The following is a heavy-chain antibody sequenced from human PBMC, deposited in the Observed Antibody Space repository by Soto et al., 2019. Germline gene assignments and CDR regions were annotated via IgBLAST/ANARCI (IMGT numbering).Heavy chain of an antibody. CDR1: GFTFGSYA. CDR2: ISGNGGST. V-gene: IGHV3-23*01. Sequence: GGSLRLSCAASGFTFGSYAMRWVRQAPGKGLEWVSAISGNGGSTYYTDSVKGRFTISRDNSKNTLYLQMNSLRAEDTAVYYCAKDQEFEMATIFGYWGQGTLVTSPQ. D-gene: IGHD5-12*01. J-gene: IGHJ4*02. CDR3: AKDQEFEMATIFGY.